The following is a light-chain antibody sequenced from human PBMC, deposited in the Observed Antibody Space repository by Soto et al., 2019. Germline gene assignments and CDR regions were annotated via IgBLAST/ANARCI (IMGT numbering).Light chain of an antibody. CDR3: QVWDSSSAVV. CDR2: RDE. CDR1: NIGSKN. J-gene: IGLJ2*01. V-gene: IGLV3-9*01. Sequence: SYELTQPLAVSVALGQTANITCGGNNIGSKNVHWHQQKPGHAPVLVVYRDENRPSGIPERFSASNSGNAATLTISRAQDGDEAAYYCQVWDSSSAVVFGGGTKLTVL.